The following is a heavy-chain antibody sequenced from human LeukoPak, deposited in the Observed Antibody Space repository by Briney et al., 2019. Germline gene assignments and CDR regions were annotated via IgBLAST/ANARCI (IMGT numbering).Heavy chain of an antibody. CDR2: ISWNSGSI. D-gene: IGHD6-19*01. V-gene: IGHV3-9*01. CDR1: GFTFDDYA. J-gene: IGHJ4*02. Sequence: PGGSLRLSCAASGFTFDDYAMPWVRQAPGKGLEWVSGISWNSGSIGYADSVKGRFTISRDNAKNSLYLQMNSLRAEDTALYYCAKQVAGNFDYWGQGTLVTVSS. CDR3: AKQVAGNFDY.